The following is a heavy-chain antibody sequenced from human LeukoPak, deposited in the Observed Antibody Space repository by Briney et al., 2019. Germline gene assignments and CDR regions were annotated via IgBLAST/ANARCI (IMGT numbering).Heavy chain of an antibody. V-gene: IGHV1-18*01. CDR1: GYTFTSYG. CDR3: ARPHYDCVWGQPFPVDY. J-gene: IGHJ4*02. D-gene: IGHD3-16*01. CDR2: ISAYNGNT. Sequence: ASVKVSCKASGYTFTSYGISWVRQAPGQGLEWMGWISAYNGNTNYAQRLQGRVTMTTDTSTSTAYMELRSLRSDDTAVYYCARPHYDCVWGQPFPVDYWGQGTLVTVSS.